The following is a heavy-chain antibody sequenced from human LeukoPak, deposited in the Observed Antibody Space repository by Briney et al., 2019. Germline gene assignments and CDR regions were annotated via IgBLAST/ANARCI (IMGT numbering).Heavy chain of an antibody. D-gene: IGHD3-10*01. J-gene: IGHJ4*02. Sequence: GGSLRLSCAASGFTFSSYAMSWVREAAGKGLEGVAFIRHDGSNEYYADSVKGRFTVSRDNSKNTLFLQMNSLRVEEMAVYYCAKEVHPYDSGTYYFDYWGRGTLVTVSS. CDR1: GFTFSSYA. CDR3: AKEVHPYDSGTYYFDY. V-gene: IGHV3-30*02. CDR2: IRHDGSNE.